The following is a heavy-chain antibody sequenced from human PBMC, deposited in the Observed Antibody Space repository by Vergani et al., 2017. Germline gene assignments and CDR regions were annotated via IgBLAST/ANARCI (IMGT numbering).Heavy chain of an antibody. CDR3: ARAYENDFWSGPYHFDY. V-gene: IGHV3-30-3*01. CDR1: GFTFSSYA. Sequence: QVQLVESGGGVVQPGRSLRLSCAASGFTFSSYAMHWVRQAPGKGLEWVAVISYDGSNKYYADSVKGRFTSSRDNSKNTLYLQMNSLRAEDTAVYYCARAYENDFWSGPYHFDYGGQGTLVTVSS. CDR2: ISYDGSNK. J-gene: IGHJ4*02. D-gene: IGHD3-3*01.